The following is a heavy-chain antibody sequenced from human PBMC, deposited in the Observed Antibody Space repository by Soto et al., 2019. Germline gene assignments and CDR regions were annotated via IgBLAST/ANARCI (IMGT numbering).Heavy chain of an antibody. CDR1: GFTFNNYA. D-gene: IGHD3-10*01. CDR3: AKGRGGSGSLTPRVDF. V-gene: IGHV3-23*01. Sequence: EVQLLESGGGLAQPGGSLRLSCAASGFTFNNYAMTWVRQAPGKGLEWVSAIRGGGVTTSYADSVKGRFTVSIDGSKNTLYLQMSSLRAEDTALYYCAKGRGGSGSLTPRVDFWGQGTLVTVSS. J-gene: IGHJ4*02. CDR2: IRGGGVTT.